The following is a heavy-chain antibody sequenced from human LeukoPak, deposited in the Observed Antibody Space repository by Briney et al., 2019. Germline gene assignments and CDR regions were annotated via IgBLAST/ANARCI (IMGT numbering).Heavy chain of an antibody. D-gene: IGHD2-15*01. V-gene: IGHV4-34*01. CDR1: GGSFRDYY. CDR2: INHSGST. CDR3: ARMRGGGIGYHYYVDV. J-gene: IGHJ6*03. Sequence: NPSETLSLTCAVYGGSFRDYYWSWIRQPPGKGLEWIGEINHSGSTNYNPSLKSRVSISVDTSKNQFSLKLTSVTAADTAVYYCARMRGGGIGYHYYVDVWGKGTTVIVSS.